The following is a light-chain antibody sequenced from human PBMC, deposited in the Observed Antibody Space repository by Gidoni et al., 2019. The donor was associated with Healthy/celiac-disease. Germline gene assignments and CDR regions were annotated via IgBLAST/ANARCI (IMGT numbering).Light chain of an antibody. J-gene: IGKJ1*01. CDR1: QGISSY. CDR3: QQYYSYPPT. Sequence: AIRITQSPSSLSASTGDRVTITCRASQGISSYLAWYQQKPGKAPKLLIYAASTLQSGVPSRFSGSGSGTDFTLTISCLQSEDFATYYCQQYYSYPPTFGLGTKVEIK. V-gene: IGKV1-8*01. CDR2: AAS.